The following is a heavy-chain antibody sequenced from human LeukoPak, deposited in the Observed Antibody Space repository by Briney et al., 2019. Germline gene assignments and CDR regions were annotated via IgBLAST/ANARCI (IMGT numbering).Heavy chain of an antibody. CDR1: GFTFSSYA. Sequence: GGSLRLSCAASGFTFSSYAMSWVRQAPGKGLEWASAISAGGSSTYYANSVKGRFTISRDNSKNTLFLQLNSLRAEDTAVYYCAKTSVDLDPDYWGQGILVTVSS. J-gene: IGHJ4*02. V-gene: IGHV3-23*01. D-gene: IGHD1-1*01. CDR3: AKTSVDLDPDY. CDR2: ISAGGSST.